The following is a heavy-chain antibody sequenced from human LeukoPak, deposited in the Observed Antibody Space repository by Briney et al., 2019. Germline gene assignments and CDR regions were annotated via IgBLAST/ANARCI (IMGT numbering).Heavy chain of an antibody. CDR2: INHSGST. CDR3: ARRSARSDIVVVPAAMPDNWFDP. J-gene: IGHJ5*02. D-gene: IGHD2-2*01. V-gene: IGHV4-34*01. CDR1: GGSFSGYY. Sequence: SETLSLTCAVYGGSFSGYYWSWIRHPPGKGLEWIGEINHSGSTNYNPSLKSRVTISVDTSKNQFSLKLSSVTAADTAVYYCARRSARSDIVVVPAAMPDNWFDPWGQGTLVTVSS.